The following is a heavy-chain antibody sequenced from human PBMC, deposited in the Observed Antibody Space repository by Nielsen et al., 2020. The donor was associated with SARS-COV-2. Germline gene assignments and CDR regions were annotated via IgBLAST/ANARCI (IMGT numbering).Heavy chain of an antibody. D-gene: IGHD4-17*01. V-gene: IGHV3-30-3*01. CDR3: AREGLDYVDTPGFSFDY. CDR1: GFTFSSYA. J-gene: IGHJ4*02. CDR2: ISYDGSNK. Sequence: GESLKISCAASGFTFSSYAMHWVRQAPGKGLEWVAVISYDGSNKYYADSVKGRFTISRDNSKNTLYLQMNSLRAEDTAVYYCAREGLDYVDTPGFSFDYWGQGTLVTVSS.